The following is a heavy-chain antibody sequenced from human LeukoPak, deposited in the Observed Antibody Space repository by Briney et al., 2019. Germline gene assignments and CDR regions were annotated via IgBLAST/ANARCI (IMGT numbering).Heavy chain of an antibody. D-gene: IGHD6-6*01. Sequence: ASVKVSCKASGYTFTSYDFNWVRQATGQRPEWMGWMSPNSGDTGYAQKFQDRVTMTRNTSISTAYMELSRLRSDDTAVYYCARDLGIAARLPGYWGQGTLVTVSS. CDR1: GYTFTSYD. V-gene: IGHV1-8*01. CDR2: MSPNSGDT. CDR3: ARDLGIAARLPGY. J-gene: IGHJ4*02.